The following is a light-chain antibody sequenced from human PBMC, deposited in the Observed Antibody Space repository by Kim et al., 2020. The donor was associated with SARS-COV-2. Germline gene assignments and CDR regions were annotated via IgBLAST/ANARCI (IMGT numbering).Light chain of an antibody. CDR3: CAYAGSSTYV. J-gene: IGLJ1*01. CDR1: SSDVGTYNL. V-gene: IGLV2-23*02. Sequence: GQSITISCTGTSSDVGTYNLVSWYQHHPGKAPKLMISEVSKRPSGVSSRFSGSKSGNTASLTISGLQAEDEADYYCCAYAGSSTYVFGTGTKVTVL. CDR2: EVS.